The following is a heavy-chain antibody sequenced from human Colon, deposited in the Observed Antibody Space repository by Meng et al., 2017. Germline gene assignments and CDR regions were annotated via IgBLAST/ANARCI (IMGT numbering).Heavy chain of an antibody. CDR3: ARLGYSSGWYSSYYYGMDV. J-gene: IGHJ6*02. Sequence: GESLKISCAASGFIFSSYEMNWVRQAPGKGLEWVSYISSSGSAIYYADSVKGRFTISRDNAKNSLYLQMNSLRAEDTAVYYCARLGYSSGWYSSYYYGMDVWGQGTTVTVSS. D-gene: IGHD6-19*01. CDR1: GFIFSSYE. V-gene: IGHV3-48*03. CDR2: ISSSGSAI.